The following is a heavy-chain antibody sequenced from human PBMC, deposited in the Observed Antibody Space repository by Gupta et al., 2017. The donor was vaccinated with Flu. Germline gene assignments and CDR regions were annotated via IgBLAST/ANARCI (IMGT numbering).Heavy chain of an antibody. Sequence: EVQLVESGGGLVKPGGSLRLSCAASGFTFSNAWMSWVRQAPGKGLEWVGRIKSKTDGGTTDYAAPVKGRFTISRDDSKNTLYLQMNSLKTEDTAVYYCTPGGGRYYGDYVFDYWGQGTLVTVSS. J-gene: IGHJ4*02. V-gene: IGHV3-15*01. D-gene: IGHD4-17*01. CDR2: IKSKTDGGTT. CDR1: GFTFSNAW. CDR3: TPGGGRYYGDYVFDY.